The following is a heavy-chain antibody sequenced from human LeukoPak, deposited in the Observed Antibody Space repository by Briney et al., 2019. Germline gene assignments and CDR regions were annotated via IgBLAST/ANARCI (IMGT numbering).Heavy chain of an antibody. Sequence: PGGSLRLSRAASGFTLSSNYMSWVRQAPGEGLGWVSVIYSGGSTYYADSVKGRFTISRDNSKRTLYLQMNSLRAEDTAVYYCARVRFYYYGSGFDPWGQGTLVTVSS. V-gene: IGHV3-53*01. CDR2: IYSGGST. J-gene: IGHJ5*02. CDR1: GFTLSSNY. CDR3: ARVRFYYYGSGFDP. D-gene: IGHD3-10*01.